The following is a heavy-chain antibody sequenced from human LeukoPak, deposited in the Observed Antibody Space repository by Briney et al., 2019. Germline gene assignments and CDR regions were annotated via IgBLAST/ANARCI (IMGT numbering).Heavy chain of an antibody. J-gene: IGHJ4*02. CDR2: IYSGGST. CDR3: ARGQHQYYFDY. Sequence: GGSLRLSCAASGFTVSSNYMSWVRQAPGKGLGWVSVIYSGGSTYYADSVKGRFTISRDNSKNTLYLQMNSMRAEDTAVYYCARGQHQYYFDYWGQGTLVTVSS. V-gene: IGHV3-53*01. CDR1: GFTVSSNY. D-gene: IGHD2-2*01.